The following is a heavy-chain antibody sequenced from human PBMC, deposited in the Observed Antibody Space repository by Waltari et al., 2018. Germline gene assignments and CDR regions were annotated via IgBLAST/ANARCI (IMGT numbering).Heavy chain of an antibody. CDR2: IYHSGST. Sequence: QVQLQESGPGLVKPSETLSLTCAVSGYSISSGYYWGWIRQPPGKGLEWIGSIYHSGSTYYNPSLKSRVTISVDTSKNQFSLKLSSVTAANTAVYYCARDLDYWGQGTLVTVSS. CDR1: GYSISSGYY. CDR3: ARDLDY. V-gene: IGHV4-38-2*02. J-gene: IGHJ4*02.